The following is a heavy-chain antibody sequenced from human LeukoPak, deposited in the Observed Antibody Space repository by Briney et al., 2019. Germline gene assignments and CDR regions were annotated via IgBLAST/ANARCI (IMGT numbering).Heavy chain of an antibody. V-gene: IGHV1-2*02. J-gene: IGHJ4*02. CDR2: INPNSGGT. CDR1: GYTCTGYY. CDR3: ARAPYDSSGYYYVG. D-gene: IGHD3-22*01. Sequence: ASVKVSCKASGYTCTGYYMHWVRQAPGQGLEWMGLINPNSGGTNYAQKFQGRVTMTRDTSISTAYMELSRLISDDTAVYYCARAPYDSSGYYYVGWGQGTLVTVCS.